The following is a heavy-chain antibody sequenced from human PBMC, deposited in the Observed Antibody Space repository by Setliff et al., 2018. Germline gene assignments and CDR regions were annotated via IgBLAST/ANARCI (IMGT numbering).Heavy chain of an antibody. CDR3: ASYRQDVNY. Sequence: PSETLSLTCTVSGGSISSGSYYWSWIRQPAGKGLEWIGHIYTSGSTNYNPSLKSRVTISVDTSKNQFSLKLSPVTAADTAVYYCASYRQDVNYWGQGTLVTVSS. V-gene: IGHV4-61*09. CDR2: IYTSGST. J-gene: IGHJ4*02. CDR1: GGSISSGSYY. D-gene: IGHD4-4*01.